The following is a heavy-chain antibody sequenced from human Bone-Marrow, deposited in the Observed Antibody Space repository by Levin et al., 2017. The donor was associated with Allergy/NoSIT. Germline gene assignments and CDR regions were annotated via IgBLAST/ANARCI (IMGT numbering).Heavy chain of an antibody. D-gene: IGHD3-10*01. CDR3: ARVVRGVNYYFDY. Sequence: GESLKISCKGSGYSFTSYWIGWVRQMPGKGLEWMGIIYPGDSDTRYSPSFQGQVTISADKSISTAYLPWSSLNASDTAMYYCARVVRGVNYYFDYWGQGTLVTVSS. J-gene: IGHJ4*02. CDR2: IYPGDSDT. CDR1: GYSFTSYW. V-gene: IGHV5-51*01.